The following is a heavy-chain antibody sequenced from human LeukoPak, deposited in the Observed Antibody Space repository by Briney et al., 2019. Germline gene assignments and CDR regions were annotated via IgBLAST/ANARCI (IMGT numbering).Heavy chain of an antibody. D-gene: IGHD4/OR15-4a*01. Sequence: GGSLRLSCAAFGFTFSSYAMHWVRQAPGKGLEWVAVISYDGSNKYYADSVKGRFTISRDNSKNTLYLQMNSLRAEDTAVYYCARTPNYIDFVYWGQGTLVTVSS. CDR1: GFTFSSYA. V-gene: IGHV3-30-3*01. CDR3: ARTPNYIDFVY. J-gene: IGHJ4*02. CDR2: ISYDGSNK.